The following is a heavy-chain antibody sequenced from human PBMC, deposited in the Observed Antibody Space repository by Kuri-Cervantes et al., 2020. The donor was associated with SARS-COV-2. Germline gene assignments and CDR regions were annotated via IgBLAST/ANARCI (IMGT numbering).Heavy chain of an antibody. CDR2: ISSGSDYI. D-gene: IGHD3-3*01. CDR1: GFTFRSYS. CDR3: ARDQDDFWSGYRLTFDY. V-gene: IGHV3-21*01. Sequence: GGSLRLSCAASGFTFRSYSMIWVRQAPGKGLEWVSSISSGSDYIYYADSMKGRFTISRDNSKNTLYLQMNSLRAEDTAVYYCARDQDDFWSGYRLTFDYWGQGTLVTVSS. J-gene: IGHJ4*02.